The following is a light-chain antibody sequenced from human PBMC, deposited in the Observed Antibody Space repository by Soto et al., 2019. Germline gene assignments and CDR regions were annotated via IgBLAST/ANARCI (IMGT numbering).Light chain of an antibody. CDR1: NNDVGRYNY. Sequence: QSVLTQPPSASGSPGQSVTISCTGTNNDVGRYNYVSWYQQHPGKAPKVIISDVSERPSGVPDRFSGSKSGNTASLTVSGIQAEDEGDYYCSSYAGSNIWVFGGGTKLTVL. CDR2: DVS. V-gene: IGLV2-8*01. J-gene: IGLJ3*02. CDR3: SSYAGSNIWV.